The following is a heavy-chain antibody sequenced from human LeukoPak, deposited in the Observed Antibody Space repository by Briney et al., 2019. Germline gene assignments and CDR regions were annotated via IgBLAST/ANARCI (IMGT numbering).Heavy chain of an antibody. CDR3: ARIGGATRSSYYFEY. CDR1: GGSFSGYY. J-gene: IGHJ4*02. D-gene: IGHD3-16*01. V-gene: IGHV4-34*01. Sequence: SETLSLTCDVYGGSFSGYYWSWIRQPPGEGLEWIGDISYGGSANYNPSLKNRVTISADSPRNQFYLKVFSLTAADTAVYYCARIGGATRSSYYFEYWGPGVLVTVSS. CDR2: ISYGGSA.